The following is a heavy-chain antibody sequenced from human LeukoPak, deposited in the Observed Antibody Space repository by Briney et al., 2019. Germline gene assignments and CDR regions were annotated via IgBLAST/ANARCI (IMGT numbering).Heavy chain of an antibody. CDR1: GGSISNYF. J-gene: IGHJ4*02. CDR3: ARRTALEQYFDY. Sequence: SETLSLTCTVSGGSISNYFWSWVRQPAGKGLEWIGRIYSTGRSDYNPSLKSRITMSVDTSKNQFSLKLSSVTAADTAVYYCARRTALEQYFDYWGQGTLVTVSS. V-gene: IGHV4-4*07. D-gene: IGHD1/OR15-1a*01. CDR2: IYSTGRS.